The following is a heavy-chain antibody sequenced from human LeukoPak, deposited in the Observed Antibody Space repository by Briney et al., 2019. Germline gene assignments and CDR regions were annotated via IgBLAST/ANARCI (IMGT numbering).Heavy chain of an antibody. Sequence: GGSLRLSCAASGFTVSSNYMSWVRQAPGKGLEWVSVIYSGGNTYYADSVKGRFTLSRDNSKNTVYFQLDSLRAEDTAVYYCARTIPYGSGRQHPGKYYFDYWGQGTLVTVSS. D-gene: IGHD3-10*01. CDR3: ARTIPYGSGRQHPGKYYFDY. J-gene: IGHJ4*02. CDR2: IYSGGNT. V-gene: IGHV3-53*01. CDR1: GFTVSSNY.